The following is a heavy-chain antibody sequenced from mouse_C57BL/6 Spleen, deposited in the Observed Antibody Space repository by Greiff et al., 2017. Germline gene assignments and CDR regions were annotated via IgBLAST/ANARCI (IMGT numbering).Heavy chain of an antibody. V-gene: IGHV1-61*01. CDR3: ARHYYYGSSKYFDV. J-gene: IGHJ1*03. CDR1: GYTFTSYW. CDR2: IYPSDSET. Sequence: QVQLQQSGAELVRPGSSVKLSCKASGYTFTSYWMDWVKQRPGQGLEWIGNIYPSDSETHYNQKFKDKATLTVDKSSSTAYMQLSSLTSEDSAVYYCARHYYYGSSKYFDVWGKGTTVTVSS. D-gene: IGHD1-1*01.